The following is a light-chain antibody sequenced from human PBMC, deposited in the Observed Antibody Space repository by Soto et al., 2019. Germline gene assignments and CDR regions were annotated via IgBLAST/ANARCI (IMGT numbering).Light chain of an antibody. CDR2: GTS. J-gene: IGLJ2*01. Sequence: QSVLTQPPSVSGAPGQRVTISCIGSRSNIGAGYDVHWYQQLPGTAPKLLIFGTSNRPSGVPDRFSGSKSGTSASLAITGLQAEDEADYYCQSYDNSRSGYVVFGGGTKLTVL. CDR3: QSYDNSRSGYVV. CDR1: RSNIGAGYD. V-gene: IGLV1-40*01.